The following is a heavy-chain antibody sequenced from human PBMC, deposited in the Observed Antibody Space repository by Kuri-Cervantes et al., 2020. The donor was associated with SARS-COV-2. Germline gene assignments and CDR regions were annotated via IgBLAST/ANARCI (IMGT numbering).Heavy chain of an antibody. Sequence: GSLRLTCTVSGGSISSYYWSWIRQPAGKGLEWIGRIFTSGSTNYNPYLRSRVTMSADTSRNQLPLKVNSGTAADTAVYYCARAMGGSWSQMPHFDTWGQGTLVTVSS. CDR2: IFTSGST. CDR3: ARAMGGSWSQMPHFDT. CDR1: GGSISSYY. D-gene: IGHD6-13*01. V-gene: IGHV4-4*07. J-gene: IGHJ4*02.